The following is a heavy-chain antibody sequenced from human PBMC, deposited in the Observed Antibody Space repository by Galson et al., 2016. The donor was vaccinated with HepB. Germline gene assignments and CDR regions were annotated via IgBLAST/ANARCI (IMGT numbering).Heavy chain of an antibody. CDR2: IYSGGIT. J-gene: IGHJ4*02. D-gene: IGHD4-11*01. CDR1: GFNVSTSF. V-gene: IGHV3-53*01. Sequence: SLRLSCAASGFNVSTSFMNWVRQAPGKGVEWVSVIYSGGITYFADSVKGRFTISRDSSKNTMYLQMNNLRVEDTGVYYCAREVGLQRFDCWGQGTLVTVSS. CDR3: AREVGLQRFDC.